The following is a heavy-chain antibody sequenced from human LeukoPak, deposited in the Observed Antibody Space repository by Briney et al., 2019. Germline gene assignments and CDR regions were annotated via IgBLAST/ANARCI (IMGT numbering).Heavy chain of an antibody. CDR2: VYYSGST. CDR1: GDSISTYY. V-gene: IGHV4-59*01. Sequence: PSETLSLTCSVSGDSISTYYWSWIRRPPGKGLEWIGYVYYSGSTNYNPSLKSRVTISVDTSKNQFSLNLNSVTAADTAVYYCSASKQLWLRGLFDYWGQGTLVTVS. J-gene: IGHJ4*02. D-gene: IGHD5-18*01. CDR3: SASKQLWLRGLFDY.